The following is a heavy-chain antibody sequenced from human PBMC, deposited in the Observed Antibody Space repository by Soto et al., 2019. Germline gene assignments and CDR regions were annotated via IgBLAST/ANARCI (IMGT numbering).Heavy chain of an antibody. V-gene: IGHV3-30-3*02. CDR1: RVRVSSYA. CDR2: ISYDGSNK. J-gene: IGHJ3*02. D-gene: IGHD1-1*01. CDR3: ARNGTAFDI. Sequence: ASCRVRVSSYAIHGVRQDPGKGLEWVAVISYDGSNKYYADSVKGRFTISRDNSKNTLYLQMNSLRAEDTAVYYCARNGTAFDIWGQGTIVTV.